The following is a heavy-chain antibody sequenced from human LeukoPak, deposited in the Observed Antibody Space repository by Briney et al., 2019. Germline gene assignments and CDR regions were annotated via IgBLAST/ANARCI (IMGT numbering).Heavy chain of an antibody. J-gene: IGHJ4*02. CDR1: GFTFSSYV. CDR3: AKPHIRMSTVCFFDS. Sequence: PGESLRLSCAASGFTFSSYVMSWVRQAPGKGLEWVSGIGVRGDDTYYADSVKGRFTISRDNVDNTLFLQMNSLRAEDTAIYYCAKPHIRMSTVCFFDSWGQGTRVTVSS. V-gene: IGHV3-23*01. CDR2: IGVRGDDT. D-gene: IGHD5/OR15-5a*01.